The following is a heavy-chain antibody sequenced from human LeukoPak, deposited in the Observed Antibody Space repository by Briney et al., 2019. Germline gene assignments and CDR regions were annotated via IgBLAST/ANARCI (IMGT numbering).Heavy chain of an antibody. J-gene: IGHJ4*02. CDR3: ARVPPNQHSSGWYLDY. CDR2: IYSGGST. CDR1: GFTVSSNY. V-gene: IGHV3-53*01. D-gene: IGHD6-19*01. Sequence: PRGSLRLSCAASGFTVSSNYMSWVRQAPGKGLEWVSVIYSGGSTYYADSVKGRFTISRDNSKNTLYLQMNSLRAEDTAVYYCARVPPNQHSSGWYLDYWGQGTLVTVSS.